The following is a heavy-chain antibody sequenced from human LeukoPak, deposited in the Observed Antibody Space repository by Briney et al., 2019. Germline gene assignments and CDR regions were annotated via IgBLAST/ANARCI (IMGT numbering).Heavy chain of an antibody. D-gene: IGHD4-23*01. CDR2: IYHSGST. Sequence: PSETLSLTCAVSGGSISSSNWWSWVRQPPGKGLEWIGEIYHSGSTNYNPSLKGRVTISVDKSKNQFSLKLSSVTAADTAVYYCARDGPPETTVVTHYGMDVWGQGTTVTVSS. J-gene: IGHJ6*02. V-gene: IGHV4-4*02. CDR3: ARDGPPETTVVTHYGMDV. CDR1: GGSISSSNW.